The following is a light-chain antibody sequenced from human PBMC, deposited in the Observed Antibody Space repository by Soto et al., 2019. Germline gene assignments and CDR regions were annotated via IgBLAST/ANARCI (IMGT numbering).Light chain of an antibody. CDR1: SSAVGAYNY. CDR2: EVG. Sequence: QSALTQPASVSGSPGQSITISCAGTSSAVGAYNYVSWYQQHPGKAPKLVIYEVGDRPSGVSNRFSGSKSGNTASLTISGLQAEDEADYYCSSYTSSTTQVFGGGTKLTVL. J-gene: IGLJ3*02. CDR3: SSYTSSTTQV. V-gene: IGLV2-14*01.